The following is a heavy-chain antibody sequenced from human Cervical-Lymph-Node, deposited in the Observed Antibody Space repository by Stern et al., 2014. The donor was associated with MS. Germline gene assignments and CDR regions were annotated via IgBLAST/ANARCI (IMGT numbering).Heavy chain of an antibody. Sequence: QVQLVESGAEVERPWASVKVSCKASGYTFTAYFLHWVRQAPGQGLEWMEWISPKTGSATYAQKFQDRVTMTRDTSINTGYMEVSSLRSDDTAVYYCARDRGGYSDYWGQGTLVAVSS. V-gene: IGHV1-2*02. CDR2: ISPKTGSA. CDR3: ARDRGGYSDY. D-gene: IGHD3-16*01. CDR1: GYTFTAYF. J-gene: IGHJ4*02.